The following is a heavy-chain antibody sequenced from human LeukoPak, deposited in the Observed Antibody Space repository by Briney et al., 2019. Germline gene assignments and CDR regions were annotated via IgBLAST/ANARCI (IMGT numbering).Heavy chain of an antibody. V-gene: IGHV4-59*01. CDR2: IYYSGST. Sequence: SETLSLTCTVSGGSISSYYWSWIRRPPGKGLEWIGYIYYSGSTNYNPSLKSRVTISVDTSKNQFSLKLSSVTAADTAVYYCASVGRDGYNAYYFDYWGQGTLVTVSS. CDR1: GGSISSYY. CDR3: ASVGRDGYNAYYFDY. D-gene: IGHD5-24*01. J-gene: IGHJ4*02.